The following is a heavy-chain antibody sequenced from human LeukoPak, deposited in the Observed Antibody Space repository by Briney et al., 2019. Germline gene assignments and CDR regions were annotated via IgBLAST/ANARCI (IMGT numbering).Heavy chain of an antibody. CDR3: ARERGIFGVVIPFDY. J-gene: IGHJ4*02. V-gene: IGHV3-30*03. CDR1: GFTFSSYG. D-gene: IGHD3-3*01. Sequence: GGSLRLSCAASGFTFSSYGMHWVRQAPGKGLEWVAVISYDGSNKYYADSVKGRFTISRDNSKNTLYLQMNSLRAEDTAVYYCARERGIFGVVIPFDYWGQGTLVTVSS. CDR2: ISYDGSNK.